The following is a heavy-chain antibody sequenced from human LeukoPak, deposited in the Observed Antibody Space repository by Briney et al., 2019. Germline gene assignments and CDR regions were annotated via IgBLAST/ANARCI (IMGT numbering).Heavy chain of an antibody. CDR2: MNPNSGNT. V-gene: IGHV1-8*01. J-gene: IGHJ4*02. Sequence: ASVKVSCKASGYTFTSYDINWVRQATGQGLEWMGWMNPNSGNTGYAQKFQGRLTMTRNTSISTAYMELSRLRSDDTAVYYCATDILTGYLNDYWGQGTLVTVSS. D-gene: IGHD3-9*01. CDR3: ATDILTGYLNDY. CDR1: GYTFTSYD.